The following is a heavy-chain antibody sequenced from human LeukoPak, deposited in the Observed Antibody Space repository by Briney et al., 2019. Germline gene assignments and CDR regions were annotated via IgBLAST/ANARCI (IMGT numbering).Heavy chain of an antibody. J-gene: IGHJ4*02. CDR2: ISYDGSNK. Sequence: GGSLRLSCAASGFTFGSYAMHWVRQAPGKGLERVAVISYDGSNKYYADSVKGRFTISRDNSKNTLYLQMNSLRAEDTAVYYCARGTRIVGATEALDYWGQGTLVTVSS. V-gene: IGHV3-30*01. CDR1: GFTFGSYA. D-gene: IGHD1-26*01. CDR3: ARGTRIVGATEALDY.